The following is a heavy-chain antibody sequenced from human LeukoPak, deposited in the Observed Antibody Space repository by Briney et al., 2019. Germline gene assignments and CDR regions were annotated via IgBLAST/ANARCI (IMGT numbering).Heavy chain of an antibody. J-gene: IGHJ4*02. V-gene: IGHV3-48*03. CDR2: ISSSGSAI. Sequence: GGSLRLSCAASGFTLSSYEMNWVRQAPGKGLEWLSYISSSGSAIYYADSVKGRFTISRDNAKNSLYLQMNSLRAEDTAVYYCAKGGYFYDSSDAYWGQGTLVTVSS. CDR1: GFTLSSYE. CDR3: AKGGYFYDSSDAY. D-gene: IGHD3-22*01.